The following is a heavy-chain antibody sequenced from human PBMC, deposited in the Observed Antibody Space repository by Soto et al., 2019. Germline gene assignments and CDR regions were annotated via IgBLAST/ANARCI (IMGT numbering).Heavy chain of an antibody. V-gene: IGHV3-66*01. CDR2: IYSGGST. J-gene: IGHJ4*02. Sequence: EVQLVESGGGLVQPGGSLRLSCAASGFTVSSNYMSWVRQAPGKGLEWVSVIYSGGSTYYADSVKGRFTISRDNSKNTLYLQMNCLRAEDMAVYYGARANYYDTWGQGTRVTVSS. D-gene: IGHD3-22*01. CDR3: ARANYYDT. CDR1: GFTVSSNY.